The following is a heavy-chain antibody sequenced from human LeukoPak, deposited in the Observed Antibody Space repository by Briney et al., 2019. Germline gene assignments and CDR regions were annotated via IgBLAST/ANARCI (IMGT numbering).Heavy chain of an antibody. J-gene: IGHJ4*02. CDR2: IYCSGST. Sequence: PSETLSLTCTVSGGSISSYYWSWIRQPPGKGLEWIGYIYCSGSTNYNPSLKSRVTISVDTSKNQFSLKLSSVTAADTAVYYCARGPTDYDILTGYRYYFDYWGQGTLVTVSS. CDR1: GGSISSYY. D-gene: IGHD3-9*01. V-gene: IGHV4-59*12. CDR3: ARGPTDYDILTGYRYYFDY.